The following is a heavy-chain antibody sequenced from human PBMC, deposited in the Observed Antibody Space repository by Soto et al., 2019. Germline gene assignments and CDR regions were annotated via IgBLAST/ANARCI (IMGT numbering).Heavy chain of an antibody. CDR1: GFTFSSYA. V-gene: IGHV3-23*01. J-gene: IGHJ6*03. Sequence: PGGSLRLSCAASGFTFSSYAMSWVRQAPGKGLEWVSAISGSGGSTYYADSVKGRFTISRDNSKNTLYLQMNSLRAEDTAVYYCAKDGGGTMVPLYYYMDVWGKGTTVTVSS. CDR3: AKDGGGTMVPLYYYMDV. D-gene: IGHD3-10*01. CDR2: ISGSGGST.